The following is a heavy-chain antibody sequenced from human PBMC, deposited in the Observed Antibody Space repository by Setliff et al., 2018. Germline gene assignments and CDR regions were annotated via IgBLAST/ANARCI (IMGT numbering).Heavy chain of an antibody. CDR1: GDSINTPTYH. CDR2: IYYTGIT. V-gene: IGHV4-39*01. CDR3: VRTFNGSPADR. J-gene: IGHJ5*02. D-gene: IGHD2-2*01. Sequence: SETLSLTCTVSGDSINTPTYHWGWVRQPPGKGLEWIGLIYYTGITYYNPSLKSRVTISEDMSENQISLKLNPVTATDTAVYYCVRTFNGSPADRWGQGTLVTVSS.